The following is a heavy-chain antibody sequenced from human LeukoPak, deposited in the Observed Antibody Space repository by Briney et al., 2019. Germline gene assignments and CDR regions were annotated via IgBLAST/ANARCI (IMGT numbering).Heavy chain of an antibody. CDR3: ARVDDDYGGNSEEWFDY. CDR2: IYYSGST. V-gene: IGHV4-30-4*08. Sequence: SETLSLTCTVSGGSISSGDYYWSWIRQPPGKGLEWIGYIYYSGSTYYNPSLKSRVTISVDTSKNQFSLKLRSVTAADTAVYYCARVDDDYGGNSEEWFDYWGQGTLVTVSS. CDR1: GGSISSGDYY. J-gene: IGHJ4*02. D-gene: IGHD4-23*01.